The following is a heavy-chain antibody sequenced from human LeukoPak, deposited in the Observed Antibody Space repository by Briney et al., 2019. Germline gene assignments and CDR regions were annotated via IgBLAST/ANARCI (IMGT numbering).Heavy chain of an antibody. V-gene: IGHV4-59*08. CDR2: IYYSGST. D-gene: IGHD3-10*01. J-gene: IGHJ3*02. CDR1: YDSISRFY. Sequence: SETLSLTCTVSYDSISRFYWSWIRQPPGQGLEWIGYIYYSGSTNYSSSLKSRVTISVDTSKNQLSLELKSVTAADTAVYYCARTIDGFDIWGQGTMVTVSS. CDR3: ARTIDGFDI.